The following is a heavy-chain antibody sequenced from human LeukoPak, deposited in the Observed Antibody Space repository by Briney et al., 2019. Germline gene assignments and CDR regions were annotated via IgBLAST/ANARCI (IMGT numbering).Heavy chain of an antibody. J-gene: IGHJ4*02. CDR3: ARDRCTSTTCYLFDY. CDR1: GFTFSTSA. D-gene: IGHD2/OR15-2a*01. V-gene: IGHV3-30*04. CDR2: ISSDGSDT. Sequence: LPGGSLRLSCAASGFTFSTSAKPWVRQAPGKGLEWVAVISSDGSDTNYADSVKGRFTISRDNSKNTLYLEMNSLRSEDTAVYYCARDRCTSTTCYLFDYWGQGTLVIVSS.